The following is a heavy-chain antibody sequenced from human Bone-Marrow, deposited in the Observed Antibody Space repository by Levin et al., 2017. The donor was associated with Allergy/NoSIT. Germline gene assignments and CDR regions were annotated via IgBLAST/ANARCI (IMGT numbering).Heavy chain of an antibody. D-gene: IGHD3-3*01. V-gene: IGHV3-30*18. CDR1: GFTFSSYG. CDR2: ISYDGSNK. Sequence: GESLKISCAASGFTFSSYGMHWVRQAPGKGLEWVAVISYDGSNKYYADSVKSRFTISRDNSKNTLYLQMNSLRAEDTAVYYCAKNRRFLEWFYFDYWGQGTLVTVSS. J-gene: IGHJ4*02. CDR3: AKNRRFLEWFYFDY.